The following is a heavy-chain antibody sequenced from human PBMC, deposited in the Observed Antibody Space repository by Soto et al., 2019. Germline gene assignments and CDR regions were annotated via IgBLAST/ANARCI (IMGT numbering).Heavy chain of an antibody. J-gene: IGHJ3*01. CDR2: MTYDGATE. V-gene: IGHV3-30*14. D-gene: IGHD3-3*02. CDR3: ARVRLSIAVNDALDV. CDR1: GFTFSDYV. Sequence: QVRLVESGGGVVQPGTSLRLSCAASGFTFSDYVIHWVRQAAGKGLEWVASMTYDGATEYYADSVKGRFTMSRDNSKRALSHQMNSLRPDDTVVYYCARVRLSIAVNDALDVWGQGTTVTVSS.